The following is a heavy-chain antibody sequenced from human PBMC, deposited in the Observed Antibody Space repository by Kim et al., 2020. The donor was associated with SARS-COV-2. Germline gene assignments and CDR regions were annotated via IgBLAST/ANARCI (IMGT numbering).Heavy chain of an antibody. CDR2: ISYDGSNK. V-gene: IGHV3-30*03. D-gene: IGHD3-10*01. CDR3: ARGLLWFGESATYYYYGMDV. J-gene: IGHJ6*02. CDR1: GFTFSSYG. Sequence: SLRLSCAASGFTFSSYGMHWVRQAPGKGLEWVAVISYDGSNKYYADSVKGRFTISRDNSKNTLYLQMNSLRAEDTAVYYCARGLLWFGESATYYYYGMDVWGQGTTVTVSS.